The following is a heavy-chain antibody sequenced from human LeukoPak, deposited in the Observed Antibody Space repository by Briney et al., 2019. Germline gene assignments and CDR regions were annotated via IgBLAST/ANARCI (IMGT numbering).Heavy chain of an antibody. Sequence: PGRSLRLSCAASGFSFSTYGMHWVRQAPGKGLGWVAFIWYDGSNQYYADSVKGRFTISRDDLRNTLYLQMNSLRAEDTAVYYCARDVSGDYFDFWGQGTLVTVSS. J-gene: IGHJ4*02. V-gene: IGHV3-33*01. D-gene: IGHD3-3*02. CDR2: IWYDGSNQ. CDR1: GFSFSTYG. CDR3: ARDVSGDYFDF.